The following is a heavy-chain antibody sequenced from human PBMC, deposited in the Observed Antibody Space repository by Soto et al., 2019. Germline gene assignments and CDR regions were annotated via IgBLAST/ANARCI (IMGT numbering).Heavy chain of an antibody. V-gene: IGHV3-64*01. D-gene: IGHD6-6*01. Sequence: GGSLRLSCAASGFTFSSYAMHWVRQAPGKGLEYVSAISSNGGSTYYANSVKGRFTISRDNSKNTLYLQMGSLRAEDMAVYYCARLAARPQGYYYGMDVWGQGTTVTVSS. J-gene: IGHJ6*02. CDR1: GFTFSSYA. CDR2: ISSNGGST. CDR3: ARLAARPQGYYYGMDV.